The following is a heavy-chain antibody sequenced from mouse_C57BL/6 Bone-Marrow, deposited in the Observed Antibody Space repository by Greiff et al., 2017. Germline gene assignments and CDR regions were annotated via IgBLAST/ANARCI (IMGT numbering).Heavy chain of an antibody. Sequence: EVMLVESEGGLVQPGSSMKLSCTASGFTFSDYYMAWVRQVPEKGLEWVANINYDGSSTYYLDSLKSRFIISRDNAKNILYLQMSSLKSEDTATYYCARRVVDYFDYWGQGTTLTVSS. CDR1: GFTFSDYY. CDR2: INYDGSST. J-gene: IGHJ2*01. CDR3: ARRVVDYFDY. V-gene: IGHV5-16*02.